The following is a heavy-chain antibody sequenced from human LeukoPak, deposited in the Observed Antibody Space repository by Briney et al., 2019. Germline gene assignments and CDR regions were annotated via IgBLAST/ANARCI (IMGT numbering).Heavy chain of an antibody. CDR1: GGSISGYY. CDR3: ARSGRGGSYYNGY. V-gene: IGHV4-59*01. D-gene: IGHD1-26*01. Sequence: SETLSLTCTVSGGSISGYYWSWIRQPPGKGLEWIGYIYYSGSTNYNPSLKSRVTISVDTSKNQFSLKLSSVTAADTAVYYCARSGRGGSYYNGYWGQGTLVTVSS. J-gene: IGHJ4*02. CDR2: IYYSGST.